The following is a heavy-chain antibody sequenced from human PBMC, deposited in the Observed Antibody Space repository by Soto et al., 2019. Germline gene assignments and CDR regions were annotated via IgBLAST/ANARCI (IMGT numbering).Heavy chain of an antibody. CDR2: INANAIDT. CDR3: VSRVSAHFDF. CDR1: GFIFGNHG. Sequence: GGSLRLSCAASGFIFGNHGMTWVRQAPGRALEWVSTINANAIDTHYADSVKGRFTISRDNSKSTLDLQMNSLRAEDTAIYYCVSRVSAHFDFWGPGTLVTVS. J-gene: IGHJ4*02. D-gene: IGHD2-8*01. V-gene: IGHV3-23*01.